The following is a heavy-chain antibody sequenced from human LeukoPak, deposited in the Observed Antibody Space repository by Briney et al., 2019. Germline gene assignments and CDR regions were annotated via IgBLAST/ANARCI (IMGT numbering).Heavy chain of an antibody. CDR2: IYYSGTI. Sequence: SETLSLTCTVSGGSISSYYWSWIRQPPGKGLEWTGYIYYSGTITYNPSLKSRVTMSVDTSKNQFSLKLSSVTAADTAVYYCARGYDILTGYYYFDYWGQGTLVTVSS. D-gene: IGHD3-9*01. V-gene: IGHV4-59*01. CDR1: GGSISSYY. J-gene: IGHJ4*02. CDR3: ARGYDILTGYYYFDY.